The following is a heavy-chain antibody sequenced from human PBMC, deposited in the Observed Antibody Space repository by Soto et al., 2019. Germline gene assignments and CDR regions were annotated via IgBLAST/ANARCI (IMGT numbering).Heavy chain of an antibody. J-gene: IGHJ5*02. CDR2: IKSKTDGGTT. CDR3: TTDAELEWLYPHNWFDP. V-gene: IGHV3-15*01. Sequence: GGSLRLSCAASGFTFSSYAMSWVRQAPGKGLEWVGRIKSKTDGGTTDYAAPVKGRFTISRDDSKNTLYLQMNSLKTEDTAVYYCTTDAELEWLYPHNWFDPWGQGTLVTVSS. D-gene: IGHD3-3*01. CDR1: GFTFSSYA.